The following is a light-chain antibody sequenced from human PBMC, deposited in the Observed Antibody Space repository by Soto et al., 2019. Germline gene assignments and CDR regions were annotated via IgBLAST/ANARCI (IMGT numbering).Light chain of an antibody. CDR2: GVS. CDR3: QQYDSSPRT. J-gene: IGKJ1*01. Sequence: DIVWTQSPVSLSLSQGQRATLSGRDSQSLSSRNLAWYQQKPGQAPRPLIYGVSSRATGIPDRFSGSGSGTDFTLTISRLEPEDFAVYYCQQYDSSPRTFGQGTKVDIK. CDR1: QSLSSRN. V-gene: IGKV3-20*01.